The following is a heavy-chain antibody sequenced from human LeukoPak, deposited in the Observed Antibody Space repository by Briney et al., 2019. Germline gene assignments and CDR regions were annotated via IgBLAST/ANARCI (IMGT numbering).Heavy chain of an antibody. CDR3: ARDYGSGSPYYFDY. Sequence: GGSLRLSCAASGFTFSSYAMSWVRQAPGKGLEWVSAISGSGGSTYYADSVKGRFTISRDNAKNSLYLQMNSLRAEDTAVYYCARDYGSGSPYYFDYWGQGTLVTVSS. CDR1: GFTFSSYA. D-gene: IGHD3-10*01. CDR2: ISGSGGST. J-gene: IGHJ4*02. V-gene: IGHV3-23*01.